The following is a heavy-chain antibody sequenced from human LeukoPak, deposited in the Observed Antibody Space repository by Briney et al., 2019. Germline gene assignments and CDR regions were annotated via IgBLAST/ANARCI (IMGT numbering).Heavy chain of an antibody. CDR1: GFSLSTPGLG. CDR3: AHSRIVRIHFDL. CDR2: ICWNDDK. J-gene: IGHJ2*01. Sequence: SDPTLVKPTQTLTLTCAFSGFSLSTPGLGVGWIRQPPGKALEWLAIICWNDDKRYSPSLKSRLTITKDTSKNQVVLTMTNMDPVDTATYYCAHSRIVRIHFDLWGRGTLVTVSS. V-gene: IGHV2-5*01. D-gene: IGHD1-26*01.